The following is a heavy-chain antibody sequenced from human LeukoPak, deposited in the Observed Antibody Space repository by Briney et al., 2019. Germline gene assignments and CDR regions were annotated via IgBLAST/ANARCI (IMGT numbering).Heavy chain of an antibody. CDR2: INHSGST. CDR3: AREYNWNGFDP. V-gene: IGHV4-34*01. D-gene: IGHD1-20*01. CDR1: GGSFSGYY. Sequence: SETLSLTCAVYGGSFSGYYWSWIRQPSGKGLEWIGEINHSGSTNYNPSLKSRVTISVDTSKNQFSLKLSSVTAADTAVYYCAREYNWNGFDPWGQGTLVTVSS. J-gene: IGHJ5*02.